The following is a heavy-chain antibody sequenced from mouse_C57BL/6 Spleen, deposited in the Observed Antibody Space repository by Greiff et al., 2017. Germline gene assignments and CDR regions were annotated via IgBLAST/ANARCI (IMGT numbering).Heavy chain of an antibody. Sequence: QVQLQQPGAELVMPGASVKLSCKASGYTFTSYWMHWVKQRPGQGLEWIGEIDPSDSYTNYNQKFKGKSTLTVDKSSSTAYMQLSSLTSEDSAVYYCARSRVHFDYWGQGTTLTVSS. CDR1: GYTFTSYW. CDR3: ARSRVHFDY. CDR2: IDPSDSYT. J-gene: IGHJ2*01. V-gene: IGHV1-69*01.